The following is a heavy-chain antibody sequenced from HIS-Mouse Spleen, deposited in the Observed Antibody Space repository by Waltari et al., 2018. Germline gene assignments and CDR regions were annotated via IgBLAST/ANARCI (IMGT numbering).Heavy chain of an antibody. V-gene: IGHV3-23*01. CDR3: AKVWPELKTVDTPMAFDY. CDR1: GFTFSSYA. J-gene: IGHJ4*02. D-gene: IGHD5-18*01. CDR2: IVGSGGST. Sequence: EVQLLESGGGLVQPGGSLRLSCAASGFTFSSYAMSWVRQAPGKGVEWFSAIVGSGGSTYYADSVKGRFTISRDNSKNTLYLQMNSLRAEDTAVYYCAKVWPELKTVDTPMAFDYWGQGTLVTVSS.